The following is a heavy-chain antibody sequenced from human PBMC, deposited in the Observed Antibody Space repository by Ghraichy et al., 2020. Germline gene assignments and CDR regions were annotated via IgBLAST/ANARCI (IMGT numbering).Heavy chain of an antibody. D-gene: IGHD3-3*01. CDR3: ARGYYDFWSGYPRGWFDP. CDR2: INSDGSST. V-gene: IGHV3-74*01. J-gene: IGHJ5*02. Sequence: GGSLRLSCAASGFTFSSYWMHWVRQAPGKGLVWVSRINSDGSSTSYADSVKGRFTISRDNAKNTLYLQMNSLRAEDTAVYYCARGYYDFWSGYPRGWFDPWGQGTLVTVSS. CDR1: GFTFSSYW.